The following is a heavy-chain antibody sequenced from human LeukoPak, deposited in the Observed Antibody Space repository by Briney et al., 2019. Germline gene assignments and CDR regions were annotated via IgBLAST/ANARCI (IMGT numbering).Heavy chain of an antibody. CDR3: AKDYSYGSGTSDAFDI. Sequence: SLRLSCAASGFTFDDYAMHWVRQAPGKGLEWVSGISWNSGSIGYADSVKGRFTISRDNAKNSLYLQMNSLRAEDTALYYCAKDYSYGSGTSDAFDIWGQGTMVTVSS. D-gene: IGHD3-10*01. J-gene: IGHJ3*02. CDR2: ISWNSGSI. CDR1: GFTFDDYA. V-gene: IGHV3-9*01.